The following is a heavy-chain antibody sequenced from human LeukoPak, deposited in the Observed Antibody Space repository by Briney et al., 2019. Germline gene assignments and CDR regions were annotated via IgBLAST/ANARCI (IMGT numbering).Heavy chain of an antibody. Sequence: PGGPLRLSCAASGFTFSNAWMSCVRQAPGKGLEWVGRIKSKTDGETTDYAAPVKGRFTMSRDDSKNTLYLQMNSLKIEDTAVYYCTTNPRGYSYGYGYWGQGTLVTVSS. CDR3: TTNPRGYSYGYGY. CDR2: IKSKTDGETT. V-gene: IGHV3-15*01. D-gene: IGHD5-18*01. CDR1: GFTFSNAW. J-gene: IGHJ4*02.